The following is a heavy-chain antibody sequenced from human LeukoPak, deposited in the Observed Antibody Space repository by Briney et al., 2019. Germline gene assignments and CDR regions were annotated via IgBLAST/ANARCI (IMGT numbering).Heavy chain of an antibody. D-gene: IGHD3-3*01. CDR1: GYTFTSYD. V-gene: IGHV1-8*03. Sequence: ASVKVSCKASGYTFTSYDINWVRQATGQGLEWMGWMNPNSGNTSYAQKFQGRVTITRNTSISTAYMELSSLRSEDTAVYYCARGFSRMEWGQDYWGQGTLVTVSS. J-gene: IGHJ4*02. CDR2: MNPNSGNT. CDR3: ARGFSRMEWGQDY.